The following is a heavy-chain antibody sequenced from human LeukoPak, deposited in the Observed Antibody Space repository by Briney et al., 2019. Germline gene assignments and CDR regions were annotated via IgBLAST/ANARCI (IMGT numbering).Heavy chain of an antibody. CDR3: ATDYGGPYYFDY. Sequence: PGRSLRLSCAASGFTFSTYNMHWVRQAPGEGLEWVSVISYDGTNKYYADSVKGRFTISRDNSKNTLYLQMNSLRAEDTAVYYCATDYGGPYYFDYWGQGTLVTVSS. CDR1: GFTFSTYN. J-gene: IGHJ4*02. V-gene: IGHV3-30*14. CDR2: ISYDGTNK. D-gene: IGHD4-23*01.